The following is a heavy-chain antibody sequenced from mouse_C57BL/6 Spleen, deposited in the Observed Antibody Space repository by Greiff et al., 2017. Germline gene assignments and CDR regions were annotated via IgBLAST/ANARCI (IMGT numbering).Heavy chain of an antibody. Sequence: QVQLQQSGAELVRPGASVTLSCKASGYTFTDYEMHWVKQTPVHGLEWIGAIDPETGGTAYNQKFKGKAILTADKSSSTAYMELRSLTSEDSAVYYCTRGSDYSNYEAMDYWGQGTSVTVSS. D-gene: IGHD2-5*01. CDR1: GYTFTDYE. J-gene: IGHJ4*01. V-gene: IGHV1-15*01. CDR3: TRGSDYSNYEAMDY. CDR2: IDPETGGT.